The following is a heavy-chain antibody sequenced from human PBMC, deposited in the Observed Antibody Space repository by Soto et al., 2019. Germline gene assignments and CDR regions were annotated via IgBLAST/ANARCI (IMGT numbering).Heavy chain of an antibody. V-gene: IGHV1-46*01. CDR2: INPSGGST. J-gene: IGHJ6*02. Sequence: QVQLVQSGAEVKKPGASVKVSCKASGYTFTSYYMHWVRQAPGQGLEWMGIINPSGGSTSYAQKFRGRVTMTRDTSTSTVYMELSSLRSEDTAVYYCARDQLNYYDSSGYYYYYYGMDVWGQGTTVTVSS. D-gene: IGHD3-22*01. CDR3: ARDQLNYYDSSGYYYYYYGMDV. CDR1: GYTFTSYY.